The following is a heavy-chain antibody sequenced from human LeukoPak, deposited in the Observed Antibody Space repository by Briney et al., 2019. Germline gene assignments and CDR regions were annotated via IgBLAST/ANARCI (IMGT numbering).Heavy chain of an antibody. J-gene: IGHJ5*02. Sequence: SETLSLTCTVSGGSISSSSYYWGWIRQPPGTGLEWIGSIYYSGSTYYNPSLKSRVTISVDTSKNQFSLKLSSVTAADTAVYYCAREKRITMIVVVIGRNWFDPWGQGTLVTVSS. D-gene: IGHD3-22*01. CDR3: AREKRITMIVVVIGRNWFDP. CDR1: GGSISSSSYY. V-gene: IGHV4-39*02. CDR2: IYYSGST.